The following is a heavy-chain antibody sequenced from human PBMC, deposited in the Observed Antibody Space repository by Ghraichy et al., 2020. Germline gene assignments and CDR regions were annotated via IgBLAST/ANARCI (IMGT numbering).Heavy chain of an antibody. D-gene: IGHD4-11*01. J-gene: IGHJ6*02. CDR1: GFTFTSYS. CDR3: AGLKVVTTSLHYYYGMDV. Sequence: GGSLRLSCAASGFTFTSYSMNWVRQAPGKGLEWVSFISSSASAMYYADSVKGRFTISRDNAKNSLYLQMNSLRDEDTAVYYCAGLKVVTTSLHYYYGMDVWGLGTTVTVSS. V-gene: IGHV3-48*02. CDR2: ISSSASAM.